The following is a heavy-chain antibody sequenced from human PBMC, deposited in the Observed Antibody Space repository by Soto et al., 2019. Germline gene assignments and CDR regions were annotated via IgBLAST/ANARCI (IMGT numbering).Heavy chain of an antibody. V-gene: IGHV2-5*02. CDR2: IYWDDDK. CDR1: GFSLSTSGVG. CDR3: AHVYFDWLSFDY. D-gene: IGHD3-9*01. J-gene: IGHJ4*02. Sequence: QITLKESGPTLVKPTQTLTLTCTFSGFSLSTSGVGVGWIRQPPGKALEWLALIYWDDDKRYSPSLKSRLTIAKDTTQNQVARTMNNMGPVDTASYYCAHVYFDWLSFDYWGQGTLVTVSS.